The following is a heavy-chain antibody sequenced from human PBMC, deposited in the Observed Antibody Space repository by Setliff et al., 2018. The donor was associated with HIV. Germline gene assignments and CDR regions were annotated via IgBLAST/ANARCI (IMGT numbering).Heavy chain of an antibody. D-gene: IGHD1-7*01. CDR1: GGSVRGDPYY. J-gene: IGHJ4*02. CDR2: IYATGST. CDR3: ASSNYRFVYFDY. Sequence: SETLSLTCTVSGGSVRGDPYYWSWIRKSAGKGLEWIGRIYATGSTNYNPSLKSRVTISVDTSKNQFSLKLSSVTAADTAVYYCASSNYRFVYFDYWGQGTLVTSPQ. V-gene: IGHV4-61*10.